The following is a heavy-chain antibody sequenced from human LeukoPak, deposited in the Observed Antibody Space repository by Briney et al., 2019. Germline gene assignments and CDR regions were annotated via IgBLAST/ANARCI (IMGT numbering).Heavy chain of an antibody. CDR2: ISYDGSNK. V-gene: IGHV3-30*18. CDR3: AKPFYDSSGYYYQQAKGDAFDI. D-gene: IGHD3-22*01. Sequence: PGGSLRLSCAASGFTFSSYGMHWVRQAPGKGLEWVAVISYDGSNKYYADSVKGRFTISRDNSKNTLYLQMNSLRAEDTAVYYCAKPFYDSSGYYYQQAKGDAFDIWGQGTMVTVSS. CDR1: GFTFSSYG. J-gene: IGHJ3*02.